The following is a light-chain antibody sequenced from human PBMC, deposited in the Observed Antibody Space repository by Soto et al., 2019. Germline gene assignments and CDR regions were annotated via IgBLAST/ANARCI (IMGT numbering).Light chain of an antibody. V-gene: IGLV2-18*02. J-gene: IGLJ1*01. CDR1: SSDVGSYNR. Sequence: QSVLTQPPSVSGSPGQSVAISCTGTSSDVGSYNRVSWYQQPPGTAPKVMSYEVSNRPSGVPDRFSGSKSGNTASLTISGLQAEDEADYSCSSYTSSNTYVFGTGTKLTVL. CDR3: SSYTSSNTYV. CDR2: EVS.